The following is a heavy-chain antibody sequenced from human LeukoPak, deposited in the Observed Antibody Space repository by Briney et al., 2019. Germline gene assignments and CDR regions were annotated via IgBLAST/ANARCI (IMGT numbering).Heavy chain of an antibody. J-gene: IGHJ5*02. V-gene: IGHV4-61*02. CDR2: IYTSGST. CDR1: GGSISSGSYY. Sequence: SETLSLTCTVSGGSISSGSYYWSWIRQPAGKGLEWIGRIYTSGSTNYNPSLKSRVTISVDTSKNQFSLKLSSVTAADTAVYYCASDPLLLRLGELSPWGQGTLVTVSS. CDR3: ASDPLLLRLGELSP. D-gene: IGHD3-16*02.